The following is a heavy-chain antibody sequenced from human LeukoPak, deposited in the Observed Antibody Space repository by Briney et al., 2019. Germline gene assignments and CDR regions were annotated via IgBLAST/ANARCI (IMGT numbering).Heavy chain of an antibody. CDR1: GFTVSSDY. CDR2: IYSGGST. J-gene: IGHJ4*02. CDR3: ARESRVNYYDSSGYLDY. V-gene: IGHV3-53*01. D-gene: IGHD3-22*01. Sequence: GGSLRLSCAASGFTVSSDYMSWVRQAPGKGLEWVSVIYSGGSTYYADSVKGRFTISRDNSKNTLYLQMNSLRAEDTAVYYCARESRVNYYDSSGYLDYWGQGTLVTVSS.